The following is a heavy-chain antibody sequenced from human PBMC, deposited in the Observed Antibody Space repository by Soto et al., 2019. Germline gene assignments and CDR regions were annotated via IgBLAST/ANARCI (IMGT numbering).Heavy chain of an antibody. J-gene: IGHJ4*02. CDR3: GGGWYKEYFDY. CDR2: VYHDGTT. V-gene: IGHV4-59*08. D-gene: IGHD6-19*01. CDR1: GGSISRNS. Sequence: PSETLSLTCTVFGGSISRNSWIWIRQPPGKGLEWIGYVYHDGTTDYSPSLKSRATISVDTSKDQFSLKLNSVTAADTAVYYCGGGWYKEYFDYWGQGTLVTVSS.